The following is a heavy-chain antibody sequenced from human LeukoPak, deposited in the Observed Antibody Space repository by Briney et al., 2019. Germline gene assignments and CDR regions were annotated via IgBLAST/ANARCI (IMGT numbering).Heavy chain of an antibody. D-gene: IGHD1-26*01. J-gene: IGHJ5*02. CDR3: ASRDGWSGSYHGFDP. CDR2: INHSGST. V-gene: IGHV4-34*01. Sequence: PSEILSLTCAVYGGSFSGYYWSWIRQPPGKGLEWIGEINHSGSTNYNPSLKSRVTISVDTSKNQFSLKLSSVTAADTAVYYCASRDGWSGSYHGFDPWGQGTLVTVSS. CDR1: GGSFSGYY.